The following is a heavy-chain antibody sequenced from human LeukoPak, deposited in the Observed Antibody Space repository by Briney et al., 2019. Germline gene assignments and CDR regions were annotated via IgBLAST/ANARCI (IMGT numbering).Heavy chain of an antibody. D-gene: IGHD1-26*01. CDR1: GFTFEIYW. CDR2: IRKDGSEK. Sequence: PGGSLRLSCAASGFTFEIYWMSWVRQAPGKGLEWVANIRKDGSEKNYVDSVKGRFTISRDNAKNSLYLQMNSPRADDTALYYCARHWEGVESDAFDIWGQGTMVTVSP. CDR3: ARHWEGVESDAFDI. J-gene: IGHJ3*02. V-gene: IGHV3-7*04.